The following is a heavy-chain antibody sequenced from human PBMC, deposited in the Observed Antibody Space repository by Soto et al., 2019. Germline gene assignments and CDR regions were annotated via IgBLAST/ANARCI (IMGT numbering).Heavy chain of an antibody. V-gene: IGHV3-7*04. J-gene: IGHJ6*02. Sequence: PGGSLRLSCAASGFTFSSYWMSWVRQAPGKGLEWVANIKQDGSEKYYVDSVKGRFTISRDNAKNSLYLQMNSLRAEDTAVYYCARDPAIFDWLSQYGRYGIDVWGQGTTVTVSS. CDR2: IKQDGSEK. D-gene: IGHD3-9*01. CDR3: ARDPAIFDWLSQYGRYGIDV. CDR1: GFTFSSYW.